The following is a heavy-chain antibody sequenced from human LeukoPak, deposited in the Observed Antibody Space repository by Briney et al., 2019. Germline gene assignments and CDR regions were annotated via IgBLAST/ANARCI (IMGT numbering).Heavy chain of an antibody. CDR2: INHSGST. V-gene: IGHV4-34*01. Sequence: SETLSLTCAVYGGSFSGYYWSWIRQPPGKGLEWIGEINHSGSTNYNPSLKSRVTISVDTSKNQFSLNLSSVTAADTAVYYCARKGGSSSWYRFGYWGQGTLVTVSS. J-gene: IGHJ4*02. CDR1: GGSFSGYY. D-gene: IGHD6-13*01. CDR3: ARKGGSSSWYRFGY.